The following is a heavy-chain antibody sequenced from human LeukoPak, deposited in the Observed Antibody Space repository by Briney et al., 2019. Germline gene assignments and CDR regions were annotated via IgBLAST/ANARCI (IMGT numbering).Heavy chain of an antibody. CDR2: IKQDGSEK. CDR3: ARERGYYDNSGYLPTTYFQH. D-gene: IGHD3-22*01. V-gene: IGHV3-7*01. J-gene: IGHJ1*01. Sequence: GGSLRLSCAASGFTFSTYAMHWVRQAPGKGLEWVANIKQDGSEKYYVDSVKGRFTISRDNAKSSLFLQLNSLRAEDTAVYYCARERGYYDNSGYLPTTYFQHWGQGTLVTVSS. CDR1: GFTFSTYA.